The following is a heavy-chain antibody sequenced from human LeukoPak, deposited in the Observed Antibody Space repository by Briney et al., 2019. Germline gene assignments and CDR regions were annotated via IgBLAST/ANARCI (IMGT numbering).Heavy chain of an antibody. V-gene: IGHV4-59*01. CDR2: IYYSGST. CDR1: GGSISSYY. Sequence: SETLSLTCTVSGGSISSYYWSWIRQPPGKGLEWIGYIYYSGSTNYNPSLKSRVTISVDTSKNHFSLRLSSVTAAATAVYYCARPRTGDTRYDAFAIWGQGTMVTVSS. CDR3: ARPRTGDTRYDAFAI. J-gene: IGHJ3*02. D-gene: IGHD7-27*01.